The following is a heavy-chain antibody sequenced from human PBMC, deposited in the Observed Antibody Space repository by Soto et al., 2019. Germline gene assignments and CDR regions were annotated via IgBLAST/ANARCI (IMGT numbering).Heavy chain of an antibody. Sequence: QVQLQQWGAGLLKPSETLSLTCAVYGGSFSGYYWSWIRQPPGKGLEWIGEINHSGSTNYNPSLKCRVTRSVETSKKQVSLKLSSVTAADTGVYYCARGVGAPIRWGQGTLVTVSS. CDR2: INHSGST. CDR3: ARGVGAPIR. V-gene: IGHV4-34*01. J-gene: IGHJ4*02. CDR1: GGSFSGYY. D-gene: IGHD1-26*01.